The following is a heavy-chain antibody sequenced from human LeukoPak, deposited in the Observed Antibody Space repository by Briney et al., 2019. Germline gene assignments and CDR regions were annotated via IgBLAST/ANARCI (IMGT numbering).Heavy chain of an antibody. CDR3: ARGFYREMDS. J-gene: IGHJ4*02. D-gene: IGHD4-11*01. CDR2: ISYDGSNK. V-gene: IGHV3-30-3*01. Sequence: GGSLRLSCAISGFTFSSYAMHWVRQAPGKGLEWVAVISYDGSNKYYADSVKGRFTISRDNVKNTLYLQMNSLRAEDTGIYYCARGFYREMDSWGQGTLVTVSS. CDR1: GFTFSSYA.